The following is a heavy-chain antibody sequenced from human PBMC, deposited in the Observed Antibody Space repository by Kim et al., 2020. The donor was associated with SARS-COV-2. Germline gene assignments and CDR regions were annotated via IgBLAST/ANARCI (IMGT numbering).Heavy chain of an antibody. CDR1: GYSFTSYW. V-gene: IGHV5-10-1*01. D-gene: IGHD6-19*01. J-gene: IGHJ6*02. CDR3: ARLTYPTPYSSGWYGNYYGVDV. CDR2: IDPSDSYT. Sequence: GESLKISCKGSGYSFTSYWISWVRQMPGKGLEWMGRIDPSDSYTNYSPSFQGHVTISADKSISTAYLQWSSLKASDTAMYYCARLTYPTPYSSGWYGNYYGVDVWGQGTTVTVSS.